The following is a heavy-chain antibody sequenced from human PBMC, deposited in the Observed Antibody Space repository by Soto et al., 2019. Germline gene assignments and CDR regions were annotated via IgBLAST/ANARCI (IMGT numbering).Heavy chain of an antibody. CDR1: GFTFSSYG. J-gene: IGHJ6*02. D-gene: IGHD2-15*01. Sequence: QVQLVESGGGVVQPGRSLRLSCAASGFTFSSYGMHWVRQAPGKGLEWVAVISYDGSNKYYADSVKGRFTISRDNSKNTLYLQMNSLRAEDTAVYYCAKDRRVQQPLLPKWGYYYCGMEVWGQGTTVTVSS. CDR3: AKDRRVQQPLLPKWGYYYCGMEV. CDR2: ISYDGSNK. V-gene: IGHV3-30*18.